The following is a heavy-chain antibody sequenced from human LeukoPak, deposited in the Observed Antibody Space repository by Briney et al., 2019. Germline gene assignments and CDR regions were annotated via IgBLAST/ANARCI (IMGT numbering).Heavy chain of an antibody. Sequence: GGSLRLSCAASGFTFSSYAMSWVRQAPGKGLEWVSAISGSGGSTYYADSVKGRFTISRDNSKNTLYLQMNSLRAEDTAVYYCAKALRPKFDGSGSPGLGACDIWGQGTMVTVSS. CDR3: AKALRPKFDGSGSPGLGACDI. CDR1: GFTFSSYA. CDR2: ISGSGGST. V-gene: IGHV3-23*01. J-gene: IGHJ3*02. D-gene: IGHD3-3*01.